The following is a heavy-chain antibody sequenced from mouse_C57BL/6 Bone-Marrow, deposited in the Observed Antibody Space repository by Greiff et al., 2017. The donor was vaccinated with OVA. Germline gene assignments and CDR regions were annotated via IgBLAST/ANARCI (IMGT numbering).Heavy chain of an antibody. CDR1: GYTFTDYE. CDR3: TRCAGYFDV. Sequence: QVQLKESGAELVRPGASVTLSCKASGYTFTDYEMHWVKQTPVHGLEWIGAIDPETGGTAYNQKFKGKAILTADKSSSTAYMELRSLTSEDSAVYYCTRCAGYFDVWGTGTTVTVSS. CDR2: IDPETGGT. V-gene: IGHV1-15*01. J-gene: IGHJ1*03.